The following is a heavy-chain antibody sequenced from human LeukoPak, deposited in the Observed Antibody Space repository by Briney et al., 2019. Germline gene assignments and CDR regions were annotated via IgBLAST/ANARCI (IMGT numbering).Heavy chain of an antibody. V-gene: IGHV3-21*01. CDR1: GFTFSSYW. CDR3: ARTLTIFGVVILEGYMDV. J-gene: IGHJ6*03. D-gene: IGHD3-3*01. Sequence: GGSLRLSCAASGFTFSSYWMSWVHQAPGKGLEWVSSISSSSTYIHYADSVKGRFTISRDNAKNSLYLQMNSLRAEDTAVYYCARTLTIFGVVILEGYMDVWGKGTTVTVSS. CDR2: ISSSSTYI.